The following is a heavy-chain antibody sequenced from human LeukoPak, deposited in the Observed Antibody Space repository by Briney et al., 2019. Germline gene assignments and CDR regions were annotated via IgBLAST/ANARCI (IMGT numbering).Heavy chain of an antibody. CDR2: IYYSGST. CDR3: ASQDYGDYYGMDV. CDR1: GGSINNYY. Sequence: SETLSLTCTVSGGSINNYYWSWIRQPPGKGLEWIGYIYYSGSTNYNPSLKSRVTISVDTSKNQFSLKLSSVTAADTAVYYCASQDYGDYYGMDVWGQGTTVTVSS. D-gene: IGHD4-17*01. V-gene: IGHV4-59*08. J-gene: IGHJ6*02.